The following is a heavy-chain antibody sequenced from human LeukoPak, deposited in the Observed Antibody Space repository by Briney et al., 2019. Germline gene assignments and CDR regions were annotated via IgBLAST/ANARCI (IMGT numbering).Heavy chain of an antibody. CDR1: GGSISSYY. D-gene: IGHD1-7*01. Sequence: SETLSLTCTVSGGSISSYYWSWIRQPPGKVLEWIGYIYYSGSTNYNPSLKSRVTISVDTSKNQFSLKLSSVTAADTAVYYCARVALNYPDAFDIWGQGTMVTVSS. CDR3: ARVALNYPDAFDI. CDR2: IYYSGST. J-gene: IGHJ3*02. V-gene: IGHV4-59*01.